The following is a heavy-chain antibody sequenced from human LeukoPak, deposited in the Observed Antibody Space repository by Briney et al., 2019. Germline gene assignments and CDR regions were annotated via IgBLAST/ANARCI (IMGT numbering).Heavy chain of an antibody. CDR2: IYYSGST. Sequence: PSETLSLTCTVSGGSISSYYWSWIRQPPGTGLEWIGYIYYSGSTNYNPSLKSRVTISVDTSKNQFSLKLSSVTAADTAVYYCARDGYYYDSSGYSNWFDPWGQGTLVTVSS. J-gene: IGHJ5*02. V-gene: IGHV4-59*01. D-gene: IGHD3-22*01. CDR3: ARDGYYYDSSGYSNWFDP. CDR1: GGSISSYY.